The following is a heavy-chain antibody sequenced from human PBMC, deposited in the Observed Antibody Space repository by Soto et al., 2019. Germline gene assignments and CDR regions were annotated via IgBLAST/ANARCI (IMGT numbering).Heavy chain of an antibody. V-gene: IGHV3-23*05. CDR2: IKSSVSPT. D-gene: IGHD3-10*01. J-gene: IGHJ2*01. CDR1: GFTFSTYA. CDR3: AKTPRGGASGDWYFDL. Sequence: EVQLLESGGGWVQPGGSLRLSCAASGFTFSTYAMTWVRLAPGRGLEWVLGIKSSVSPTDYPESVKGRFTISRDNLMNTLFLDMNGLRAEDTAIYYCAKTPRGGASGDWYFDLWGRGTLVTVSS.